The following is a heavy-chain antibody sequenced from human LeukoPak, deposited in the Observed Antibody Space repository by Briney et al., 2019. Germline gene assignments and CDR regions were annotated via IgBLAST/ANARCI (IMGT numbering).Heavy chain of an antibody. Sequence: SETLSLTCGVSGGSISSNYWTWIRQPPGKGLEWIGYISYSGSTNYNSSLKRRVTISVDTSKNQFSLKLSSVTAADTAVCYCARVSLVRGAPDYYFDYWGQGTLVTVSS. CDR3: ARVSLVRGAPDYYFDY. CDR2: ISYSGST. D-gene: IGHD3-10*01. CDR1: GGSISSNY. V-gene: IGHV4-59*12. J-gene: IGHJ4*02.